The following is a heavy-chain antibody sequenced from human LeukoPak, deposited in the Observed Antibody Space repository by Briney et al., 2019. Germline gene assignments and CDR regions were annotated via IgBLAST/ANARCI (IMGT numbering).Heavy chain of an antibody. V-gene: IGHV4-34*01. D-gene: IGHD1-26*01. J-gene: IGHJ4*02. CDR3: ARASGSYYHFDY. Sequence: SETLSLTCAVYGGSFSGYYWSWIRQPPGKGLEWIGEINRSGSTNYNPSLKSRVTISVDTSKNQFSLKLSSVTAADTAVYYCARASGSYYHFDYWGQGTLVTVSS. CDR1: GGSFSGYY. CDR2: INRSGST.